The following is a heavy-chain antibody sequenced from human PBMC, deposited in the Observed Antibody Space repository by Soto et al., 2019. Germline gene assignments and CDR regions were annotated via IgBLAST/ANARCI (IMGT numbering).Heavy chain of an antibody. V-gene: IGHV4-59*01. CDR2: IYYSGST. D-gene: IGHD2-2*01. Sequence: PSETLSLTCTVSGGSISSYYWSWIRQPPGKGLEWIGYIYYSGSTNYNPSLKSRVTISVDTSKNQFSLKLSSVTAADTAVYYCARAPPLSGGPAGHYYYYYGMDVWGQGTTVTVSS. J-gene: IGHJ6*02. CDR3: ARAPPLSGGPAGHYYYYYGMDV. CDR1: GGSISSYY.